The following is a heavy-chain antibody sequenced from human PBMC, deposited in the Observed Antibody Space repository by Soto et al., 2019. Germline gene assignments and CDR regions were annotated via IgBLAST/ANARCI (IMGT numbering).Heavy chain of an antibody. CDR1: GGSFSGYY. J-gene: IGHJ6*02. CDR2: INHSGST. V-gene: IGHV4-34*01. CDR3: ARRGVYGSGSYEVPSYYYGMDV. Sequence: SETLSLTCAVYGGSFSGYYWSWIRQPPGKGLEWIGEINHSGSTNYNPSLKSRVTISVDTSKNQFSLKLSSVTAADTAVYYCARRGVYGSGSYEVPSYYYGMDVWGQGTTVTVSS. D-gene: IGHD3-10*01.